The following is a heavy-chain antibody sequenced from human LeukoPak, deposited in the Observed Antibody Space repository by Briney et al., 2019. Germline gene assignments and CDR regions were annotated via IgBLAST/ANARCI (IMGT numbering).Heavy chain of an antibody. Sequence: GGSLRLSCAASGFTFSRYSMNWVRQAPGKGLDWVSSISGSSSYIYYADSVKGRFTISRHNAKNSLYLQMNSLRAEDTAVYYCARVSAGVIGMKDVFDIWGQGTMVTVSS. J-gene: IGHJ3*02. V-gene: IGHV3-21*01. CDR1: GFTFSRYS. CDR3: ARVSAGVIGMKDVFDI. CDR2: ISGSSSYI. D-gene: IGHD3-16*02.